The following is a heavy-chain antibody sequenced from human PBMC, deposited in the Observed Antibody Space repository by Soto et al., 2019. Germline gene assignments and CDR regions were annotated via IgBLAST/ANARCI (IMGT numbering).Heavy chain of an antibody. CDR1: GGTFSSYA. D-gene: IGHD3-3*01. V-gene: IGHV1-69*01. J-gene: IGHJ6*01. CDR2: IIPIFGTA. CDR3: ARVREGYYDFWSGYYTRGYYYYGMDV. Sequence: QVQLVQSGAEVKKPGSSVKVSCKASGGTFSSYAISWVRQAPGQGLEWMGGIIPIFGTANYAQKFQGRVTITADESTSTAYMELSSLRSEDTAVYYCARVREGYYDFWSGYYTRGYYYYGMDVW.